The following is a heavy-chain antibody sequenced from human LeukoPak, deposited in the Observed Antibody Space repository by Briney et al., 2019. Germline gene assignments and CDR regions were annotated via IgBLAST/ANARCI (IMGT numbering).Heavy chain of an antibody. J-gene: IGHJ4*02. CDR3: ARVPFTSSLGDYFDY. D-gene: IGHD6-13*01. Sequence: GGSLRLSCAASGFTFSSYAMSWVRQAPGKGLEWVSAISGSGGSTYYADSVKGRFSISRDISNDTVYLQLNSLRIEDTAVYFCARVPFTSSLGDYFDYWGQGTLVTVSS. V-gene: IGHV3-23*01. CDR2: ISGSGGST. CDR1: GFTFSSYA.